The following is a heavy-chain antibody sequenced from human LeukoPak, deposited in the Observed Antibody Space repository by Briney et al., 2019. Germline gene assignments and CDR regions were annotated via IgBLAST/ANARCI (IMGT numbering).Heavy chain of an antibody. CDR1: GYTFTGYY. J-gene: IGHJ4*02. CDR3: ARSSGPKSTDFDY. D-gene: IGHD3-22*01. CDR2: ISPNSGGT. V-gene: IGHV1-2*02. Sequence: GASVKVSCKASGYTFTGYYMHWVRQAPGQGLEWMGWISPNSGGTNYAQKFQGRVTMTRDTSISTAYMELSRLRSDDTAVYYCARSSGPKSTDFDYWGQGTLVTVSS.